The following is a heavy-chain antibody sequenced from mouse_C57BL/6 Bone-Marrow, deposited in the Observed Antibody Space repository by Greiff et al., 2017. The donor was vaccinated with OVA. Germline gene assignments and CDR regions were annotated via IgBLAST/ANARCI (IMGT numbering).Heavy chain of an antibody. Sequence: EVQLQQSGPVLVKPGASVKMSCKASGYTFTDYYMNWVKQSHGKSLEWIGVINPYNGGTSYNQKFKGKATLTVDKSSSTAYMELNSLTSEDSAVYYCARAPARAMDYWGQGTSVTVSS. J-gene: IGHJ4*01. V-gene: IGHV1-19*01. CDR3: ARAPARAMDY. CDR2: INPYNGGT. D-gene: IGHD3-3*01. CDR1: GYTFTDYY.